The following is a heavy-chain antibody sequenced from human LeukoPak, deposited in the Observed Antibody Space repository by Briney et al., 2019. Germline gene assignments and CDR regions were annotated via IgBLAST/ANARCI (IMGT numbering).Heavy chain of an antibody. V-gene: IGHV1-69*05. J-gene: IGHJ4*02. CDR3: ARESRRGVVNY. Sequence: GASVKVSCKASGGTFSSYAISWVRQAPGQGLEWMGGIIPIFGTANYAQKLQGRVTMTTDTSTSTAYMELRSLRSDDTAVYYCARESRRGVVNYWGQGTLVTVSS. D-gene: IGHD3-3*01. CDR2: IIPIFGTA. CDR1: GGTFSSYA.